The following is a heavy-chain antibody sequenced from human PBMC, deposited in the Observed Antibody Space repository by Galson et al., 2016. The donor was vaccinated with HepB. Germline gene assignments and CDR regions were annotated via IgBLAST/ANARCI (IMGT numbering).Heavy chain of an antibody. Sequence: SLRLSCAVSGFTFNDYYMSWIRQAPGKGLEWISFISSTSKTIYNANSVKGRFTISRDNAKNSLYLQMSRLTAEDTAIYDCATRYSYPSGTRPGTSGPLYRVFDLCGRGTLVTVSS. CDR3: ATRYSYPSGTRPGTSGPLYRVFDL. CDR2: ISSTSKTI. J-gene: IGHJ2*01. D-gene: IGHD3-16*01. CDR1: GFTFNDYY. V-gene: IGHV3-11*01.